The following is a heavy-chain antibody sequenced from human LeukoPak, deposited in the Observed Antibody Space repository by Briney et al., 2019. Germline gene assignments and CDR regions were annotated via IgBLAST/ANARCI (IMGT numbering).Heavy chain of an antibody. V-gene: IGHV3-64D*06. CDR1: GFTFSDYA. CDR2: ISSNGGST. Sequence: GGSLRLSCAASGFTFSDYAMTWVRQAPGKGLEYVSAISSNGGSTYYADSVKGRFTISRDNSKNTLYLQMSSLRAEDTAVYYCVKDRCSSTSCLGYFQHWGQGTLVTVSS. CDR3: VKDRCSSTSCLGYFQH. D-gene: IGHD2-2*01. J-gene: IGHJ1*01.